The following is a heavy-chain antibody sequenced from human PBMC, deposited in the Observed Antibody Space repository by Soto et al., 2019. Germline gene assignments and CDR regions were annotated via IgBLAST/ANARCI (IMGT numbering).Heavy chain of an antibody. Sequence: KTSETLSLTCTVSGGSVSSYYWNWIRQTPGKGLEWIGDIYYSGSTNYNPSLKSRASISVDTSWSRFSLKLSSVTAADTAVYYCARVPYYYHGRGYVISGAFDSWGQGTLVTVSS. J-gene: IGHJ4*02. D-gene: IGHD3-22*01. CDR1: GGSVSSYY. CDR3: ARVPYYYHGRGYVISGAFDS. V-gene: IGHV4-59*02. CDR2: IYYSGST.